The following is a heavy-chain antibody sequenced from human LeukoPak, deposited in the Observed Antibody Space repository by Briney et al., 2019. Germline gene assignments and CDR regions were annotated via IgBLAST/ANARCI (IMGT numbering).Heavy chain of an antibody. CDR2: VYYSGST. Sequence: SETLSLTCTVSGGSISSFYWSWIRQPPGKGLEWIGYVYYSGSTNYNPSLKSRVTISLDASQSHFSLKLSSVTAADTAVYYCAAAPKSYFFDYWGQGTLVTASS. J-gene: IGHJ4*02. CDR3: AAAPKSYFFDY. CDR1: GGSISSFY. D-gene: IGHD6-13*01. V-gene: IGHV4-59*01.